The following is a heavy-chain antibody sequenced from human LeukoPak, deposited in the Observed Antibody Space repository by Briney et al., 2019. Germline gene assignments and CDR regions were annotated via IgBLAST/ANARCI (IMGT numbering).Heavy chain of an antibody. CDR2: IYSGGST. CDR1: GFTVSSNY. Sequence: GGSLRLSCAASGFTVSSNYMSWVRQAPGKGLEWVSVIYSGGSTYYADSVKGRFTISRDNSKNTLYLQMNSLRAEDTAVYYCAKDLLAGLYYYYGMDVWGQGTTVTVSS. CDR3: AKDLLAGLYYYYGMDV. J-gene: IGHJ6*02. V-gene: IGHV3-53*05.